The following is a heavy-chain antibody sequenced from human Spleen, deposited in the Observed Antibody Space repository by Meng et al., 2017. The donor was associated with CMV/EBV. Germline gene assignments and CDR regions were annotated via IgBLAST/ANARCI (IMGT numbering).Heavy chain of an antibody. CDR1: GFTFSRHG. Sequence: GGSLRLSCAGSGFTFSRHGLHWVRQAPGKGLEWVSSLSSRSTYMYYADSMKGRFTIARDNAKTSLYLQMNSLRAENTAVYFCARDASYDFWSGYYGMDVWGPGTTVTVSS. CDR2: LSSRSTYM. J-gene: IGHJ6*02. D-gene: IGHD3-3*01. CDR3: ARDASYDFWSGYYGMDV. V-gene: IGHV3-21*01.